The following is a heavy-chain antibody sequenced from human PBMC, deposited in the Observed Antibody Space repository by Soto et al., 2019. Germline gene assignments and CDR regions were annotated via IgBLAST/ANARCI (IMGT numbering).Heavy chain of an antibody. J-gene: IGHJ4*02. CDR1: GGTFSSYA. CDR2: IIPIFGTA. V-gene: IGHV1-69*06. D-gene: IGHD2-15*01. CDR3: ARGGCSGGSCYRAFDY. Sequence: QVQLVXSGAEVKKPGSSVKVSCKASGGTFSSYAISWVRQAPGXGXXXXGGIIPIFGTANYAQKFQGRVTITADKSXSTXXXXXXXXXXXDTAVYYCARGGCSGGSCYRAFDYWGQGTLVTVS.